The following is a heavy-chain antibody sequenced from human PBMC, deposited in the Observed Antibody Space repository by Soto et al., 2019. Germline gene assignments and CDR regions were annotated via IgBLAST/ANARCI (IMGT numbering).Heavy chain of an antibody. CDR2: IIPILGIA. J-gene: IGHJ4*02. V-gene: IGHV1-69*02. D-gene: IGHD3-22*01. CDR3: ARGSRPYYHDSSGKD. Sequence: ASVKVSCKASGGTLSSYTISWVRQAPGQGLEWMGRIIPILGIANYAQKFQGRVTITADKSTSTAYMELSSLRSEDTAVYYCARGSRPYYHDSSGKDWGQGTLVTVSS. CDR1: GGTLSSYT.